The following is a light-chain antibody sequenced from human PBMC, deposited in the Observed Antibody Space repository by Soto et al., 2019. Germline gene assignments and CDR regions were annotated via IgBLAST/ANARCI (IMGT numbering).Light chain of an antibody. Sequence: QSALTQPASVSGSPGQSITISCTGTSSDVGSYNLVSWYQQHPDKAPKLMIYEDNKRPSGVSNRFSGSKSGNTASLTISGLQAEDEADYFCCSYAGSSTFVLGTGTKVTVL. CDR2: EDN. J-gene: IGLJ1*01. CDR1: SSDVGSYNL. CDR3: CSYAGSSTFV. V-gene: IGLV2-23*01.